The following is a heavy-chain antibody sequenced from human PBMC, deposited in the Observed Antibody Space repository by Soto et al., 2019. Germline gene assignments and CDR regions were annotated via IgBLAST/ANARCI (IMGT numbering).Heavy chain of an antibody. V-gene: IGHV4-4*02. Sequence: QVQLQESGPGLVKPSGTLSLTCAVSSGSISSSNWWSWVRQPPGKGLEWIGEINHSGSTNYNPSLKSRVTISVDKSKNQFSLKLSSVTAADTAVYYCAREIPGGTAARYYYYYMDVWGKGTTVTVSS. D-gene: IGHD2-2*01. CDR3: AREIPGGTAARYYYYYMDV. CDR1: SGSISSSNW. J-gene: IGHJ6*03. CDR2: INHSGST.